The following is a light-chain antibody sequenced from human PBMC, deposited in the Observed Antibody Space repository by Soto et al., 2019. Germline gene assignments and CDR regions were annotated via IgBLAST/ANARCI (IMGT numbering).Light chain of an antibody. CDR2: GAF. Sequence: EIVLTQSPATLSLSPGERATLSCRASPSVTNYLAWYQQKSGQAPRLVIYGAFNRATGIPARFSGSGSGTDFTLTISSLEPEDFAVYYCQQRNIWPPVTFGQGTRVEL. CDR3: QQRNIWPPVT. J-gene: IGKJ5*01. V-gene: IGKV3-11*01. CDR1: PSVTNY.